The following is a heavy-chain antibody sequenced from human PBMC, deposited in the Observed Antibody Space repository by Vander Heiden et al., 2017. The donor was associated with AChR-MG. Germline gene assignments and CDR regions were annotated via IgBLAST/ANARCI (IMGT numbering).Heavy chain of an antibody. Sequence: EVQLVESGGGLVQPGGSLRLSCAASGFTFSRYWMSWVRQAPGKGLEWVANIKQDGSEKYYVDSVKGRFTISRDNAKNSLYLQMNSLRAEDTAVYYCAREVPVYDGAGDYWGQGTLVTVSS. CDR2: IKQDGSEK. D-gene: IGHD3-22*01. V-gene: IGHV3-7*01. J-gene: IGHJ4*02. CDR3: AREVPVYDGAGDY. CDR1: GFTFSRYW.